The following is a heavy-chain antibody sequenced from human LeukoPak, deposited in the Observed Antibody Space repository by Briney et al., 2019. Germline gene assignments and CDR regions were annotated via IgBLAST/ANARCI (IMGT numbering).Heavy chain of an antibody. J-gene: IGHJ4*02. CDR2: IDYPGST. D-gene: IGHD5-18*01. CDR3: ARDAGYGYDRFDY. V-gene: IGHV4-59*02. Sequence: PSETLSLACTVSGVSVSSDHWTWIRQPPGKGLEWLGKIDYPGSTNYNPSLKSRVTISMDTSKNQVSLKLTSVTAADTAVYYCARDAGYGYDRFDYWGQGTQVTVSS. CDR1: GVSVSSDH.